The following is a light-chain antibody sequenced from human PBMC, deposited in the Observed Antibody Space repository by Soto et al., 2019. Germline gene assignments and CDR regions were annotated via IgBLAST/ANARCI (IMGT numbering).Light chain of an antibody. CDR2: GAS. CDR1: QSVSSN. CDR3: QQYGRT. Sequence: EIVLTQSAGTLSLSPGERATLSCRASQSVSSNLAWYQQKPGQAPRLLIYGASSRATGTPARFSGSGSGTEFTLTISSLQSEDFAVYYCQQYGRTFGQGTKVDIK. V-gene: IGKV3-15*01. J-gene: IGKJ2*01.